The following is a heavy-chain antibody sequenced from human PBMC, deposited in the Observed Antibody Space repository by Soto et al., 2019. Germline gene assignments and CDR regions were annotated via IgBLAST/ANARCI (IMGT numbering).Heavy chain of an antibody. CDR1: GYSFVSYW. J-gene: IGHJ4*02. CDR2: IYPGDSDS. V-gene: IGHV5-51*01. Sequence: GESLKISCKGSGYSFVSYWIAWVRQRPGKGPEWMGIIYPGDSDSTYSPSFQGQVTLSVDKSINTVFLQWSSLEASDTAMYYCARTDGYEIEYWGQGTQVTVSS. D-gene: IGHD5-12*01. CDR3: ARTDGYEIEY.